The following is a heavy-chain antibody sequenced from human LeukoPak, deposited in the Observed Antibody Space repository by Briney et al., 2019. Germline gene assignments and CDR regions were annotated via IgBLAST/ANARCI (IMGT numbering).Heavy chain of an antibody. CDR1: GFTFGDYA. CDR2: IYDTGST. CDR3: ARARVRSYTFDSSGSYSSDWNFDL. Sequence: GSLRLSCAASGFTFGDYAMHWIRQPPGKGLEWIGYIYDTGSTNYNPSLKSRVTISVDTSQNQFSLELNSVTAADTAVYYCARARVRSYTFDSSGSYSSDWNFDLWGRGTLVTVSS. V-gene: IGHV4-59*01. J-gene: IGHJ2*01. D-gene: IGHD3-22*01.